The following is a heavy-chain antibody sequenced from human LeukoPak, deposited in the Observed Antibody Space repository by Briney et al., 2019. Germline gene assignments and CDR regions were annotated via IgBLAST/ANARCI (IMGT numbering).Heavy chain of an antibody. CDR1: GFTFTTYA. CDR2: ISGCGGST. Sequence: GGSLRLSCAASGFTFTTYAMSWVRQAPGKGREWVSAISGCGGSTYYADSVKGRFTISRDNSKNTLYLQMNSLRAEDTAVYYCARRCYDSSGFDYWGQGTLVTVSS. V-gene: IGHV3-23*01. CDR3: ARRCYDSSGFDY. J-gene: IGHJ4*02. D-gene: IGHD3-22*01.